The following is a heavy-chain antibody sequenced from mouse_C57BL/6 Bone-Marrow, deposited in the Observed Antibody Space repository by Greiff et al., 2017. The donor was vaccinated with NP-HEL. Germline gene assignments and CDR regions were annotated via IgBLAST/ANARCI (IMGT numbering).Heavy chain of an antibody. V-gene: IGHV1-59*01. Sequence: QVQLQQPGAELVRPGTSVKLSCKASGYTFTSYWMHWVKQRPGQGLEWIGVIDPSDSYTNYNQKFKGKATLTVDTSSSTAYMQLSSLTSEDSAVYYCAREGGITTVVKDYAMDYWGQGTSVTVSS. CDR3: AREGGITTVVKDYAMDY. J-gene: IGHJ4*01. D-gene: IGHD1-1*01. CDR1: GYTFTSYW. CDR2: IDPSDSYT.